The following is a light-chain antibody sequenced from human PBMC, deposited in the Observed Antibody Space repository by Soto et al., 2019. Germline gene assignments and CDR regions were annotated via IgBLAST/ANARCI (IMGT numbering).Light chain of an antibody. Sequence: QSALTQPASVSGSPGQSITVSCTGTSTDVRTYHRVSWYQQHPGKAPKLIIYEVSKRPSGVSDRFSGSKSGNTASLTTSGLQTEDEADYYCCSCAGSSTFPVLGGGTKVTVL. CDR3: CSCAGSSTFPV. CDR1: STDVRTYHR. CDR2: EVS. J-gene: IGLJ2*01. V-gene: IGLV2-23*02.